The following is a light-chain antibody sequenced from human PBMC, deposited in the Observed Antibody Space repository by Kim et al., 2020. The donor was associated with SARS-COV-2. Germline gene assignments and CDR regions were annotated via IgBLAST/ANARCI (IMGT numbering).Light chain of an antibody. CDR1: QSIGRW. CDR2: AAS. V-gene: IGKV1-12*01. CDR3: QQAGSHPLT. J-gene: IGKJ4*01. Sequence: SASVGDRVTITCRASQSIGRWLAWYQQEPGKAPKLLIYAASTLQSGVPSRFNGIGSGTDFTLTITNLQPEDFATYFCQQAGSHPLTFGGGTKVDIK.